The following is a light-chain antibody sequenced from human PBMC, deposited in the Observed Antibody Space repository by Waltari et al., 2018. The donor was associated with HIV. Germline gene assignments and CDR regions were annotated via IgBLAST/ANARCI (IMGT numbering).Light chain of an antibody. J-gene: IGLJ2*01. V-gene: IGLV2-8*01. CDR1: SSDIGAYAF. CDR2: EVT. CDR3: SSYGDSLKVL. Sequence: QSALTQPPSASGSLGQSVTISCTGSSSDIGAYAFVSWFQQHPHSAPKLLLYEVTRRPSTVSDRFSGSRSGNTAFLTVAGPQPDDEATYFCSSYGDSLKVLFGGGTNVTVL.